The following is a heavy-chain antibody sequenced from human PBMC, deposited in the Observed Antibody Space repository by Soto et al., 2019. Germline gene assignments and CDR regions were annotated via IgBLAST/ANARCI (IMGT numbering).Heavy chain of an antibody. J-gene: IGHJ4*02. CDR1: GFTFSSYA. Sequence: EVQLLESGGGLVQPGGSLRLSCAASGFTFSSYAMSWVRQAPGKGLEWVSAISGSGGSTYYADSVKGRFTISRDNSNNTPYLQMNSLRAENTAVYYCANGERGGYNDYWGQGTLVTVSS. CDR2: ISGSGGST. CDR3: ANGERGGYNDY. V-gene: IGHV3-23*01. D-gene: IGHD1-26*01.